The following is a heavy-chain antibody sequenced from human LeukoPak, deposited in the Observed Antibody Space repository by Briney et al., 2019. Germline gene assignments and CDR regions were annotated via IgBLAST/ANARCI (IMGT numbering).Heavy chain of an antibody. J-gene: IGHJ4*02. CDR2: IYYSGST. D-gene: IGHD5-18*01. Sequence: PSETLSLTCTVSGGSISSYYWSWIRQPPGKGLEWIGYIYYSGSTNYNPSLKSRVTISVDTSKNQFSLKLSSVTAADTAVYYCARGPRYSYGIFDYWGQGTLVTVSS. CDR3: ARGPRYSYGIFDY. CDR1: GGSISSYY. V-gene: IGHV4-59*12.